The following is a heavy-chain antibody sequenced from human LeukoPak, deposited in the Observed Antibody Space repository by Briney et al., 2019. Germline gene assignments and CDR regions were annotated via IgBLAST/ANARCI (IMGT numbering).Heavy chain of an antibody. CDR1: GGSISSYY. CDR2: IYYSGST. D-gene: IGHD3-3*02. CDR3: ARHLPAARHLDFDY. J-gene: IGHJ4*02. V-gene: IGHV4-59*08. Sequence: PSETLSLTCTVSGGSISSYYWSWIRQPPGKGLEWIGYIYYSGSTNYNPSLKSRVTISVDTSKNQFSLKLSSVTAADTAVYYCARHLPAARHLDFDYWGQGTLVTVSS.